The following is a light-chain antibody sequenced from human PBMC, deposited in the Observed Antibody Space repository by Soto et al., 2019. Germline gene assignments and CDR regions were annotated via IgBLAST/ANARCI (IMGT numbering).Light chain of an antibody. CDR3: QQYGSSLTWT. CDR2: GES. V-gene: IGKV3-20*01. CDR1: ESVSSK. J-gene: IGKJ1*01. Sequence: EIVMTQSPATLSVSPGERATLSCRASESVSSKLVWYQQKPGQAPRLLIYGESSRANGIPDRFSGSGSGTDFTLTISRLEPEDFAVYYCQQYGSSLTWTFGQGTKVDIK.